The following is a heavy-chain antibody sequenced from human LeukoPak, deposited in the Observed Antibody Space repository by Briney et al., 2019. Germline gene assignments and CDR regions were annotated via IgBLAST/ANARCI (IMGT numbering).Heavy chain of an antibody. CDR2: IYYSGST. J-gene: IGHJ4*02. CDR1: GGSISSYY. D-gene: IGHD6-13*01. CDR3: ARHGAMKYSSSWYGNYFDY. V-gene: IGHV4-59*08. Sequence: SETLSLTCTVSGGSISSYYWSWIRQPPGKGLEWIGYIYYSGSTNYNPSLKSRVTISVDTSKNQFSLKLSSVTAADTAVYYCARHGAMKYSSSWYGNYFDYWGQGTLVTVSS.